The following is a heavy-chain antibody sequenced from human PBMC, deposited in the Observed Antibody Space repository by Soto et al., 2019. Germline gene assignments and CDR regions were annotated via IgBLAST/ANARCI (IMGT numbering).Heavy chain of an antibody. V-gene: IGHV4-59*01. Sequence: KTSETLSLTCTVSGGSMSEYFWSWIRQSPGKGLEWIGYVYYLGSTDYNPSLKSRVTISVDTSKRQFSLKLSSVTVADTAVYYCAREDYYDTGYYVVWGQGTQVTVSS. CDR3: AREDYYDTGYYVV. D-gene: IGHD3-9*01. J-gene: IGHJ4*02. CDR2: VYYLGST. CDR1: GGSMSEYF.